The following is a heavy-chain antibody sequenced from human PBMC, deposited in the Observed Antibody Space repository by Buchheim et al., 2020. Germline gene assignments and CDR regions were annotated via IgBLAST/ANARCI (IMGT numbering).Heavy chain of an antibody. V-gene: IGHV3-21*01. CDR2: LSGSSGYI. CDR3: AREVGRGYSYGSPHYGMDV. J-gene: IGHJ6*02. D-gene: IGHD5-18*01. Sequence: DVQLVESGGGLVKPGESLRLSCAASGFTFSTYDMHWVRQAPGKGLEWVSALSGSSGYIYYADSVKGRFTISRENAKNSLYLQMNSLRAEDTAVYYCAREVGRGYSYGSPHYGMDVWGQGTT. CDR1: GFTFSTYD.